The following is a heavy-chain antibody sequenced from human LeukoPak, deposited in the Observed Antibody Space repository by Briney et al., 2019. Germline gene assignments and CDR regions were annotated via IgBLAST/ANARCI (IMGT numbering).Heavy chain of an antibody. D-gene: IGHD3-22*01. Sequence: SETLSLTCTVSGASISSSYCTWIRQPAGEGLEWIGRISTVGSTTYNPSFKSRVTMSLDTSKNQFSLNLTSVTAADTAVYYCARDQTYYVSSGYYYVTYFQHWGQGILVTVSS. V-gene: IGHV4-4*07. CDR1: GASISSSY. CDR3: ARDQTYYVSSGYYYVTYFQH. J-gene: IGHJ1*01. CDR2: ISTVGST.